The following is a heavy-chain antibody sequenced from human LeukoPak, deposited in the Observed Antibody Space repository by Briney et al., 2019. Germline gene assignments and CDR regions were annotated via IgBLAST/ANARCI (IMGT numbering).Heavy chain of an antibody. Sequence: GGSLRLSCTAPGFTFSSYAIHWIRQAPGKGLEWVALVWHDGSNKYYADSVKGRFTISRDNSKNTVYLQMNSLRAEDTAVYYCARELFGSGSRPDYWGQGTLVTVSS. CDR3: ARELFGSGSRPDY. CDR1: GFTFSSYA. V-gene: IGHV3-33*01. D-gene: IGHD3-10*01. CDR2: VWHDGSNK. J-gene: IGHJ4*02.